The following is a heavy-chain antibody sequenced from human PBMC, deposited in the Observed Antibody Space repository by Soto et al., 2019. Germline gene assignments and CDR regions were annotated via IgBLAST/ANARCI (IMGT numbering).Heavy chain of an antibody. CDR1: GYTFTSYD. CDR2: MNPNSGNT. J-gene: IGHJ6*02. CDR3: ARAVVVVAAHYGMDV. V-gene: IGHV1-8*01. Sequence: ASVKVSCKASGYTFTSYDINWVRQATGQGLEWMGWMNPNSGNTGYAQKFQGRVTMTRNTSISTAYMELSSLRSEDTTVYYCARAVVVVAAHYGMDVWGQGTTVTVSS. D-gene: IGHD2-15*01.